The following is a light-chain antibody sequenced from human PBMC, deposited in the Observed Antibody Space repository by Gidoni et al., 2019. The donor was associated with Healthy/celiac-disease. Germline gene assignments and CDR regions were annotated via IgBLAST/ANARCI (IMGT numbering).Light chain of an antibody. CDR2: DAS. CDR1: QSVSSY. V-gene: IGKV3-11*01. J-gene: IGKJ3*01. CDR3: QQRSNWLFT. Sequence: ELVLTQSPATLSSSPGERTTLSCRARQSVSSYLAWYQQEPGQAPMRLIYDASNRATGIPARFSGSGSGTDFTLTISSLEPEDFAVYYCQQRSNWLFTFGPGTKVDIK.